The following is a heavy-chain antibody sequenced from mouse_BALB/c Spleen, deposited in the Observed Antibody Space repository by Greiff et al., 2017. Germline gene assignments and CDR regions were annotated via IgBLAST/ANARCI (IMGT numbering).Heavy chain of an antibody. J-gene: IGHJ3*01. CDR1: GYTFTSYW. V-gene: IGHV1S81*02. CDR3: AKGYDDYDEAWFAY. D-gene: IGHD2-4*01. CDR2: INPSNGRT. Sequence: QVHVKQPGAELVKPGASVKLSCKASGYTFTSYWMHWVKQRPGQGLEWIGEINPSNGRTNYNEKFKSKATLTVDKSSSTAYMQLSSLTSEDSAVYYCAKGYDDYDEAWFAYWGQGTLVTVSA.